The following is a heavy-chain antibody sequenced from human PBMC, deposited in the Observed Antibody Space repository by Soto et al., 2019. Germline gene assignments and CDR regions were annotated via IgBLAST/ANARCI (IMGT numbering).Heavy chain of an antibody. Sequence: PSETLSLTCNVSGGPLTTYFWSWIRQPPGKGLEWIGYVSYFGTTNYNPSLQSRLTISLDTSKTHFSLNLSSVTAADTAVYYCGTGSRGYFSGLGRGTLVTVSSGKHGLRSEDTAVYYCARYPPRDYYDSSGYRWGQGTLVTVSS. CDR3: GTGSRGYFSGLGRGTLVTVSSGKHGLRSEDTAVYYCARYPPRDYYDSSGYR. CDR1: GGPLTTYF. CDR2: VSYFGTT. D-gene: IGHD3-10*01. V-gene: IGHV4-59*01. J-gene: IGHJ5*02.